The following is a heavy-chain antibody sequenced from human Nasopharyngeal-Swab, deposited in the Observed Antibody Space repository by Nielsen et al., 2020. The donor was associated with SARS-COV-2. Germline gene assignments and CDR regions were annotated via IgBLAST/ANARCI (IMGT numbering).Heavy chain of an antibody. CDR3: VREFEATGATYLDY. V-gene: IGHV3-48*02. D-gene: IGHD1-26*01. CDR2: ITSSSSTR. J-gene: IGHJ4*02. Sequence: ETLSLTCAASGFAFSDYSMDWVRQAPGKGLEWVSYITSSSSTRYYADSVKGRFTVSRDNAKNSLYLQMSSLRDEDTAVYYCVREFEATGATYLDYWGLGTLVTVSS. CDR1: GFAFSDYS.